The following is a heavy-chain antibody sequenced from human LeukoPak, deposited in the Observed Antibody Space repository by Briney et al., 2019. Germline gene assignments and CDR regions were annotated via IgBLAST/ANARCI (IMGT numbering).Heavy chain of an antibody. Sequence: PGGSLRLSCAASGFTFSSYGMHWARQAPGKGLEWVAVISYNGSNKYYADSVKGRYAISRDNSKNTLYLQMNSLRAEDTDVYYCAKDATMIVSRDAHLAFPFDPWGQGTLVTVSS. CDR2: ISYNGSNK. CDR3: AKDATMIVSRDAHLAFPFDP. CDR1: GFTFSSYG. V-gene: IGHV3-30*18. D-gene: IGHD3-22*01. J-gene: IGHJ5*02.